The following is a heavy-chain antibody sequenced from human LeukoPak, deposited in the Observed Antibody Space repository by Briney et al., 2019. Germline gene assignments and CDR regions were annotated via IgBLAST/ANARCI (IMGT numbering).Heavy chain of an antibody. V-gene: IGHV3-23*01. J-gene: IGHJ3*02. CDR3: AKVRNYDSSAYYWNDAFDI. CDR2: IISSGDST. D-gene: IGHD3-22*01. CDR1: GFTFSSYA. Sequence: PGGSLRLSCAASGFTFSSYAMTWVRQAPGKGLEWVSTIISSGDSTYFADSVKGRFTISRDNSKNTLYLQMDTLRAEDTAVYYCAKVRNYDSSAYYWNDAFDIWGQGTKVTVSS.